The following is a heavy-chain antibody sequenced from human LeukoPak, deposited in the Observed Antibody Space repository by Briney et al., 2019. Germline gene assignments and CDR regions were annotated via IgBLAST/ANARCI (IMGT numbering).Heavy chain of an antibody. V-gene: IGHV3-30*02. Sequence: QPGGSLRLSCAASGFTFSSYGMHWVRQAPGKGLEWVAFIRYDGSNKYYADSVKGRFTISRDNSKNTLYLQMNSLRAEDTAVYYCAKTYYYGSGSYRISSYYYYYMDVWGKGTTVTVSS. D-gene: IGHD3-10*01. CDR2: IRYDGSNK. J-gene: IGHJ6*03. CDR3: AKTYYYGSGSYRISSYYYYYMDV. CDR1: GFTFSSYG.